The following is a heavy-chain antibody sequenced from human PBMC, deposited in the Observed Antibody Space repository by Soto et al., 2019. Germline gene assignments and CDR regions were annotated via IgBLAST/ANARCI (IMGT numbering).Heavy chain of an antibody. J-gene: IGHJ1*01. CDR2: IIPIFSKT. D-gene: IGHD7-27*01. Sequence: QVQLVQSGAEVKELGSSVKVSCKTSGGTFTTSSFVWVRQGPGQGLEWMGGIIPIFSKTNFAPKFQGRVTFTAVESTRTFYMELCSLRTEYMAIYYGATDVVRSTGGDSWGQGTLVSDSS. CDR3: ATDVVRSTGGDS. V-gene: IGHV1-69*01. CDR1: GGTFTTSS.